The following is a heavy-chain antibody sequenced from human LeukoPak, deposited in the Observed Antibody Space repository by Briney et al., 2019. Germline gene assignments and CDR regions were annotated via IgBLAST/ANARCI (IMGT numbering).Heavy chain of an antibody. CDR2: IYSSGST. D-gene: IGHD3-10*01. J-gene: IGHJ4*02. Sequence: SETLSLTCSVSGGSITSYYWSWVRQPPGKGLEWLGYIYSSGSTSYNPSFKSRITISADTARNQFSLNLDSVTAADTAVYYCVRDRELNFWGQGMLVTVSS. CDR1: GGSITSYY. CDR3: VRDRELNF. V-gene: IGHV4-59*01.